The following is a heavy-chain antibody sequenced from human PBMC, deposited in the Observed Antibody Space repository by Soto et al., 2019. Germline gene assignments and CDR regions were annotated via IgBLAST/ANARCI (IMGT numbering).Heavy chain of an antibody. D-gene: IGHD4-4*01. V-gene: IGHV3-23*01. J-gene: IGHJ2*01. Sequence: GGPLRLSCAASGFTFSTFAMSWVRQAPGKGLEWVSSLSGTGSNTYYADSVKGRFTISRDNSKNTLYLQMNSLRAEDTAVYYCARPLWRNDYNWGYFDLWGRGTLVTVSS. CDR3: ARPLWRNDYNWGYFDL. CDR1: GFTFSTFA. CDR2: LSGTGSNT.